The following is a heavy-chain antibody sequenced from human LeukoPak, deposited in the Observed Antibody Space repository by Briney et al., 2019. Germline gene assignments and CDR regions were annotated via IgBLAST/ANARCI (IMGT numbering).Heavy chain of an antibody. Sequence: GGSLRLSCAASGSTFSSYAMHWVRQTPAKGPERVAVISYDGSNKNYADSVKGRFTISRDDSKNTLYLQRNSLRAEDTAVYYCARDRVQYYGSGSFPDYWGQGTLVTVSS. D-gene: IGHD3-10*01. J-gene: IGHJ4*01. V-gene: IGHV3-30*04. CDR2: ISYDGSNK. CDR3: ARDRVQYYGSGSFPDY. CDR1: GSTFSSYA.